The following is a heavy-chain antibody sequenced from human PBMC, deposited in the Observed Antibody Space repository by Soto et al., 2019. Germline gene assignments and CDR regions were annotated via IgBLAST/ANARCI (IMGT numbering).Heavy chain of an antibody. V-gene: IGHV3-15*07. D-gene: IGHD2-15*01. J-gene: IGHJ4*02. CDR2: IKCSSHAGAI. CDR1: GFSFSNAW. CDR3: TRGGPLGNYFDY. Sequence: EVQLVESGGGLVKPGGSLRLSCVASGFSFSNAWMNWVRQAPGKGLEWVGRIKCSSHAGAIDYAAPVKGRFTISRDDSKNTLYLQLNSLTTEDTAVYYCTRGGPLGNYFDYWGQGTLVTVSS.